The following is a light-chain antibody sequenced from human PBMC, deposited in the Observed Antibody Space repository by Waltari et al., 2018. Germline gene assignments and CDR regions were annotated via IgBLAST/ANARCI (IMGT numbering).Light chain of an antibody. V-gene: IGLV1-36*01. Sequence: QSVLTQPPSVSEAPRQWVTISCSGSNSNIGNNAVNWYQKLPGKAPKLLIDYDNLLSPGVSERFSGSKSDTSASLAISGLQSEDEADYYCEAWDDTLNGVVFGGGTKLTVL. CDR2: YDN. J-gene: IGLJ3*02. CDR1: NSNIGNNA. CDR3: EAWDDTLNGVV.